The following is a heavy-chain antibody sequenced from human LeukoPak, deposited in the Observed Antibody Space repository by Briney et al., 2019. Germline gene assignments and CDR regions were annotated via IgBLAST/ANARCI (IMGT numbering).Heavy chain of an antibody. CDR3: ARGFGTDASDI. CDR1: GFTFSSYG. Sequence: GRSLRLSCAASGFTFSSYGMHWVRQAPGKGLEWVAVIWYDGSNKYYADSVKGRFTISRDNSKNTLYLQMNSLRAEDTAVYYCARGFGTDASDIWGQGTMVTVSS. J-gene: IGHJ3*02. D-gene: IGHD3-16*01. V-gene: IGHV3-33*01. CDR2: IWYDGSNK.